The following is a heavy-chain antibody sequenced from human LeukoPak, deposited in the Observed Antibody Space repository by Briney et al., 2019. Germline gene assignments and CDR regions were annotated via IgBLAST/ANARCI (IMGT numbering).Heavy chain of an antibody. Sequence: QPGGSLRLSCAASGFTVSSNYMSWVRQAPGKGLEWVSVIYSGGSTYYADSVKGRFTISRDNSKNTLYLQMNSLRAEDTAIYFCAKELIIQPTGTVAFDIWVQGTMVTVSS. CDR3: AKELIIQPTGTVAFDI. V-gene: IGHV3-53*01. CDR2: IYSGGST. D-gene: IGHD1-1*01. J-gene: IGHJ3*02. CDR1: GFTVSSNY.